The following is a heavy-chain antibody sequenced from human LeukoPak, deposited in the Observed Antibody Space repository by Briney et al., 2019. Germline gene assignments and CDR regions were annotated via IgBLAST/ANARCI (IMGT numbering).Heavy chain of an antibody. CDR3: ARVYSSGWYMYFGAFDI. CDR2: IYYSGST. J-gene: IGHJ3*02. V-gene: IGHV4-39*07. Sequence: SETLSLTCTVSGGSISSYYWGWIRQPPGKGLEWIGSIYYSGSTYYNPSLKSRVTISVDTSKNQFSLKLSSVTAADTAVYYCARVYSSGWYMYFGAFDIWGQGTMVTVSS. D-gene: IGHD6-19*01. CDR1: GGSISSYY.